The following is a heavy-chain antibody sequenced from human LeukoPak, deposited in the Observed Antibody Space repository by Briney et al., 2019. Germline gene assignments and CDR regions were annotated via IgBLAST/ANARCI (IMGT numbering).Heavy chain of an antibody. D-gene: IGHD3-22*01. J-gene: IGHJ4*02. CDR1: GFTFSSYG. CDR3: ARGLHDSSGYYYFDY. Sequence: GGSLRLSCAASGFTFSSYGMHWVRQAPGKGLEWVAVIWYDGSNKYYADSVKGRFTISRDNSKNTLYLQMNSLRAEDTAVYYCARGLHDSSGYYYFDYWGQGTLVTVSS. CDR2: IWYDGSNK. V-gene: IGHV3-33*01.